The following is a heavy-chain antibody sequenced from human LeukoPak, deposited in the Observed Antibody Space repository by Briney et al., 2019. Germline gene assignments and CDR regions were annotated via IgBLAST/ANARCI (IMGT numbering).Heavy chain of an antibody. CDR2: ISNTGSSI. CDR3: ARGPYTSSNYFDY. Sequence: GGSLRLSCAASGFTFSSYSMNWVRQAPGKGLEWVSYISNTGSSIYYADSVRGRFTISRDNAKNSLYLQMNSLRAEDSAVYYCARGPYTSSNYFDYWGQGTLVTVSS. D-gene: IGHD6-6*01. V-gene: IGHV3-48*01. CDR1: GFTFSSYS. J-gene: IGHJ4*02.